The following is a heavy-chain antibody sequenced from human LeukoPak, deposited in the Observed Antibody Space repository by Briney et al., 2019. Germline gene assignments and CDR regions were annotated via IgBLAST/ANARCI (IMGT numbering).Heavy chain of an antibody. V-gene: IGHV3-73*01. CDR1: GFTFSGSA. Sequence: GGSLRLSCAASGFTFSGSAMHWVRQASGKGLEWVGRIRSKANSYATAYAASVKGRFTISRDDSKNTAYLQMNSLKTEDPAVYYCTKRIAAYGMDVWGQGTTVTVSS. CDR3: TKRIAAYGMDV. CDR2: IRSKANSYAT. D-gene: IGHD6-13*01. J-gene: IGHJ6*02.